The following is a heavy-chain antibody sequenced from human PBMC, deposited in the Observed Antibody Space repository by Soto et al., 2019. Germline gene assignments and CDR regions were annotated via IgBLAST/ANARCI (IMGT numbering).Heavy chain of an antibody. CDR2: ISAYNGNT. CDR3: ARVFISRIITYVVVVQDHAFDI. J-gene: IGHJ3*02. V-gene: IGHV1-18*01. CDR1: GYTFTSYG. Sequence: QVQLVQSGAEVKKPGASVKVSCKASGYTFTSYGISWVRQAPGQGLEWMGWISAYNGNTNYAQKLQGRVTMTTDTSTSTAYMELRSLRSDDTAVYYCARVFISRIITYVVVVQDHAFDIWGQGTMVTVSS. D-gene: IGHD2-15*01.